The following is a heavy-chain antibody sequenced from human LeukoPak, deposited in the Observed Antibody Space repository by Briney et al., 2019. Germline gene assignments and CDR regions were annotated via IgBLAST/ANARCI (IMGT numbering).Heavy chain of an antibody. D-gene: IGHD6-19*01. J-gene: IGHJ4*02. CDR2: IIPIFGTA. CDR3: VRSRDSSGWYFNY. CDR1: VGTFSSYA. Sequence: SVKVSCKASVGTFSSYAISWVRQAPGQGLEWMGGIIPIFGTANYAQKFQGRVTITADTSTSTAYMELSSLRAEDTAVYYCVRSRDSSGWYFNYWGQGNLVTVSS. V-gene: IGHV1-69*06.